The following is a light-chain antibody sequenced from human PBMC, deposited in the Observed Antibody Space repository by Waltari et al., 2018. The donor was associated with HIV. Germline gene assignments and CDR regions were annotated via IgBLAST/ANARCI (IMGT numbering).Light chain of an antibody. Sequence: DIVMTQSPLSLPVTPGEPASISCRSSQSLLHSNGYNNLDWYLQKPGQSPQLLIHLGSNRASGVPDRFSGSRSGTEFTLKIRSVEAEDVGVYCCMEALQTPPTFGQGSKVEIK. CDR3: MEALQTPPT. CDR1: QSLLHSNGYNN. CDR2: LGS. V-gene: IGKV2-28*01. J-gene: IGKJ1*01.